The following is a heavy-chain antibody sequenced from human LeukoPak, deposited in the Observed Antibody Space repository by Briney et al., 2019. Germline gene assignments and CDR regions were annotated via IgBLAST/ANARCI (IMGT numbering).Heavy chain of an antibody. Sequence: GGSLRLSCAASGFTFSSYAMSWVRQAPGKGLGWVSAISGSGGSTYYADSVKGRFTISRDNSKNTLYLQMNSLRAEDTAVYYCAKDYAIVVVTATPYFDYWGQGTLVTVSS. CDR2: ISGSGGST. CDR1: GFTFSSYA. CDR3: AKDYAIVVVTATPYFDY. V-gene: IGHV3-23*01. D-gene: IGHD2-21*02. J-gene: IGHJ4*02.